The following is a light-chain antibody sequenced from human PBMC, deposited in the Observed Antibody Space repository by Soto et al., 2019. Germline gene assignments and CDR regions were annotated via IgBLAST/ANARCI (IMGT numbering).Light chain of an antibody. Sequence: QAVVTQEPSLTVSPGGTVTLTCASGTGAVTSGYYPNWFQQKAGQAPRVLIYSTSNKHSWTPARFSGSLLGGKAALTLSGVQPEDEAEYYCLLFYGDAWVFGGGTKVTVL. CDR3: LLFYGDAWV. CDR1: TGAVTSGYY. V-gene: IGLV7-43*01. CDR2: STS. J-gene: IGLJ3*02.